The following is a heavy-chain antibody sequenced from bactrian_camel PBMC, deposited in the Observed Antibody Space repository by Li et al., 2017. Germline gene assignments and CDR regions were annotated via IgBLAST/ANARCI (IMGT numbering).Heavy chain of an antibody. V-gene: IGHV3S54*01. D-gene: IGHD2*01. CDR1: RAAGTLNC. CDR2: IFLGTSYT. J-gene: IGHJ4*01. Sequence: HVQLVESGRGSVQTGDSLKLSCSASRAAGTLNCMGWFRQVPGKEREPVASIFLGTSYTYYVDSVRGRFNISQDNAKNTLYLHMNSLNSEDTAMYYCAALLRYGGQCDSLLKDAFSHVGQGTQVTVS.